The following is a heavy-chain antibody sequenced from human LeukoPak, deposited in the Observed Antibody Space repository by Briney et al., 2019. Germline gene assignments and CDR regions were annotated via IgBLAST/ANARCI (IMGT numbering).Heavy chain of an antibody. CDR1: GGTFSSYA. CDR2: IIPIFGTA. D-gene: IGHD4-17*01. J-gene: IGHJ5*02. CDR3: ARGKRSTVTTWFLLKFDP. Sequence: SVKVSCKASGGTFSSYAISWVRQAPGQGLEWMGGIIPIFGTANYAQKFKGRVTITADKSTSTAFMELSSLRSEDTAVYYCARGKRSTVTTWFLLKFDPWGQGTLVTVSS. V-gene: IGHV1-69*06.